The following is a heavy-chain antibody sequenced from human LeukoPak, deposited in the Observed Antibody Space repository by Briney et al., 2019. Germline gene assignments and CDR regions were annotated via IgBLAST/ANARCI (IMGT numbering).Heavy chain of an antibody. CDR2: ISSSSTYI. J-gene: IGHJ4*02. D-gene: IGHD5-24*01. Sequence: PGGSLRLSCAASGFTFSSYSMNWVRQAPGKGLEWVSSISSSSTYIYYADSVKGRFTISRDNAKNSLYLQMNSLRAEDTAVYYCAKDLEMATRNYYFDYWGQGTLVTVSS. CDR3: AKDLEMATRNYYFDY. V-gene: IGHV3-21*01. CDR1: GFTFSSYS.